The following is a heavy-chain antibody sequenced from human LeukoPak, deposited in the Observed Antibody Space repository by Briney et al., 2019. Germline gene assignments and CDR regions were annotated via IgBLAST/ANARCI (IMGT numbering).Heavy chain of an antibody. V-gene: IGHV4-39*01. D-gene: IGHD3-3*01. J-gene: IGHJ4*02. CDR1: GGSISSSSYY. Sequence: SETLSLTCTVSGGSISSSSYYWGWIRQPPGKGLEWIGSIYYSGSTYYNPSLKSRVTISVDTSKNQFSLKLSSVTAADTAVYYCARHKVDFWSGFTQYYFDYWGQGTLVTVSS. CDR2: IYYSGST. CDR3: ARHKVDFWSGFTQYYFDY.